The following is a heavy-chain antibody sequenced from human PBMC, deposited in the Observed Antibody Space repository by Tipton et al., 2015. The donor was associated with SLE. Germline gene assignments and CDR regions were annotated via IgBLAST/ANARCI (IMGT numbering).Heavy chain of an antibody. J-gene: IGHJ4*02. CDR1: GGSFSGYY. CDR2: INHSGST. Sequence: TLSLTCAVYGGSFSGYYWSWIRQPPGKGLEWIGEINHSGSTNYNPSLKSRVTISVDTSKNQFSLKLSSVTAADTAVHYCARRHYYGFGDFDYWGQGTLVTVSS. V-gene: IGHV4-34*01. CDR3: ARRHYYGFGDFDY. D-gene: IGHD3-10*01.